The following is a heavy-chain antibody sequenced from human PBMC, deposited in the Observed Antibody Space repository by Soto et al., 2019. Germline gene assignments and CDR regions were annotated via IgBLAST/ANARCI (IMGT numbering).Heavy chain of an antibody. CDR1: GYTFTGYY. J-gene: IGHJ6*02. Sequence: GASVKVSCKASGYTFTGYYMHWVRQAPGQGLEWMGWINPNSGGTNYAQKFQGWVTMTRDTSISTAYMELSRLRSDDTAVYYCARWGRFILGYCSGGSCYDYYGMDVWGQGTTVTVSS. CDR3: ARWGRFILGYCSGGSCYDYYGMDV. D-gene: IGHD2-15*01. CDR2: INPNSGGT. V-gene: IGHV1-2*04.